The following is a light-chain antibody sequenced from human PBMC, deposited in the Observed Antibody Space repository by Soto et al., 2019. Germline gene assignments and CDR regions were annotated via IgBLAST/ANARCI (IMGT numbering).Light chain of an antibody. V-gene: IGKV3-15*01. CDR2: ATS. Sequence: EIVLTQSPGTLPLSPGERATLSCRASHTISSSYLAWYQQKPGQAPRLLIFATSTRATGIPARFSGSGSGTEFTLTISSLQSEDFAVYYCQQYYSWPRTFGQGTKVDIK. CDR1: HTISSSY. J-gene: IGKJ1*01. CDR3: QQYYSWPRT.